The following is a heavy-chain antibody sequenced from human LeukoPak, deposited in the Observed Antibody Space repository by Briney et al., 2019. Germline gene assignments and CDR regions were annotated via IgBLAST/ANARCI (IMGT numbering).Heavy chain of an antibody. CDR2: INPNSGGT. J-gene: IGHJ4*02. D-gene: IGHD1-26*01. CDR3: AFGGSSGGYYFDY. Sequence: ASVKVSCKASGYTFTGYYMHWVRQAPGLGFEWMGWINPNSGGTNYAQKFQGRVTMTRDTSISTAYMELSRLRSDDTAVYYCAFGGSSGGYYFDYWGQGTLVTVSS. CDR1: GYTFTGYY. V-gene: IGHV1-2*02.